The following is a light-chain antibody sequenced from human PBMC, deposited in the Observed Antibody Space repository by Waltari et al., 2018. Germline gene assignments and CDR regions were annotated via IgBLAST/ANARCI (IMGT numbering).Light chain of an antibody. J-gene: IGLJ3*02. CDR1: RRDLRTCPY. V-gene: IGLV2-14*01. CDR3: SSYTSSTTWV. CDR2: DVR. Sequence: QSALTPAASAPAAPGQPTTIPPTGTRRDLRTCPYAPWFQQYPGRAPKLIIYDVRNRPLGVSNRFSGSKSGITASLRISGLLAEDEAYYYCSSYTSSTTWVFGGGTKLTVL.